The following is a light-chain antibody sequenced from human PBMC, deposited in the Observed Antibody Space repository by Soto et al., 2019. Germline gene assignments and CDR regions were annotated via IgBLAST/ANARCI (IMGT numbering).Light chain of an antibody. Sequence: QSALAQPASVSGSPGQSITISCTGASGYVGTYSLVSWYQQHPGKAPKVVIYEGHKRPSGVPDRFSGSTSVNTASLTISGLQTDDEADYYCSLYVGATTYVFGTGTKVTVL. V-gene: IGLV2-23*01. CDR3: SLYVGATTYV. CDR1: SGYVGTYSL. CDR2: EGH. J-gene: IGLJ1*01.